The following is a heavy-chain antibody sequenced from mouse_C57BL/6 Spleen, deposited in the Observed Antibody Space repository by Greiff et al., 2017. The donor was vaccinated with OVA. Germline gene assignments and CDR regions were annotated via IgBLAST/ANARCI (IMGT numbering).Heavy chain of an antibody. CDR3: ARGGYDYEGY. J-gene: IGHJ2*01. D-gene: IGHD2-4*01. V-gene: IGHV1-82*01. Sequence: VKLMESGPELVKPGASVKISCKASGYAFSSSWMNWVKQRPGKGLEWIGRIYPGDGDTNYNGKFKGKTTLTADKSSSTAYMQLSSLTSEDSAVYFCARGGYDYEGYWGQGTTLTVSS. CDR1: GYAFSSSW. CDR2: IYPGDGDT.